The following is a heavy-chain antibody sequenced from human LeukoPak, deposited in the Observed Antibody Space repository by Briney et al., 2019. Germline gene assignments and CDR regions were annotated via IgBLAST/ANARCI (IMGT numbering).Heavy chain of an antibody. V-gene: IGHV4-59*02. D-gene: IGHD3-22*01. CDR1: GASVSRSY. J-gene: IGHJ4*02. CDR2: IYYSGST. CDR3: ARGYGGSKGYYDRSGYSSFDS. Sequence: PSETLSLTCTVSGASVSRSYWSWIRQPPGKGLEWIGYIYYSGSTNYNPSLKSRVTISVDTFKNQFSLKLSSVTAADTAVYYCARGYGGSKGYYDRSGYSSFDSGGKGTLVTAPS.